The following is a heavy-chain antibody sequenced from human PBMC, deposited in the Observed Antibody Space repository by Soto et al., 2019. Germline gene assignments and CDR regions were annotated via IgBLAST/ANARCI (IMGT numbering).Heavy chain of an antibody. J-gene: IGHJ4*02. CDR1: GFSLSTSGVG. CDR2: IYWDDDK. Sequence: QITLKESGPTLVKPTQTLTLTCTFSGFSLSTSGVGVDWIRQPPGKALEWLAVIYWDDDKRYNSSLKSRLTTTKDPSTNQVYLTMTNMDPVDTATYCCVHSGGYPDYWAQGTLVAVSS. V-gene: IGHV2-5*02. D-gene: IGHD2-15*01. CDR3: VHSGGYPDY.